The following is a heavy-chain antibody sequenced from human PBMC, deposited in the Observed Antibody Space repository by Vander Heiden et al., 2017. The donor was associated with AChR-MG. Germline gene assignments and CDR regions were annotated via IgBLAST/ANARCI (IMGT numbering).Heavy chain of an antibody. CDR1: GCTFSSYA. CDR2: ISYDGSNK. Sequence: QVQLVESGGGVVQPGRSLRLSCAASGCTFSSYAMHWVRQAPGKGLEWVAVISYDGSNKYYADSVKGRFTISRDNSKNTLYLQMNSLRAEDTAVYYCARDREGGGSYFLGAFDIWGQGTMVTVSS. V-gene: IGHV3-30-3*01. D-gene: IGHD1-26*01. CDR3: ARDREGGGSYFLGAFDI. J-gene: IGHJ3*02.